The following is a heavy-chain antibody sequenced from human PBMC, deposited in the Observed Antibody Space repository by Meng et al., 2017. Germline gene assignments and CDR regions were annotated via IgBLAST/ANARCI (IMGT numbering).Heavy chain of an antibody. V-gene: IGHV3-15*01. CDR2: IKSKTDGGTT. Sequence: GESLKISCAASGFTFSNAWMSWVRQAPGKGLEWVGRIKSKTDGGTTDYAAPVKGRFTISRDDSKNTLYLQMNSLKTEDTAVYYCTTLIKYCSSTSCYFGYYYYGMDVWGQGTTVTVSS. CDR3: TTLIKYCSSTSCYFGYYYYGMDV. J-gene: IGHJ6*02. D-gene: IGHD2-2*01. CDR1: GFTFSNAW.